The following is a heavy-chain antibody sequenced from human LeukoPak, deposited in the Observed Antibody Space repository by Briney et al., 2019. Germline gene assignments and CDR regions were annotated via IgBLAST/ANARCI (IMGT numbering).Heavy chain of an antibody. Sequence: PGGSLRLSCAASGFTFSSYSMNWVRQAPGKGLEWVSYISSSSTIYYADSVKGRFTISRDNAKNSLYLQMNSLRAEDTAVYYCARVYYGDYRWDYWGQGTLVTVSS. CDR3: ARVYYGDYRWDY. CDR1: GFTFSSYS. J-gene: IGHJ4*02. D-gene: IGHD4-17*01. CDR2: ISSSSTI. V-gene: IGHV3-48*04.